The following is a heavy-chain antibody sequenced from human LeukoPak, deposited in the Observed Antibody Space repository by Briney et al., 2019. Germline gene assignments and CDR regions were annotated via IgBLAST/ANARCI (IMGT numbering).Heavy chain of an antibody. J-gene: IGHJ4*02. CDR2: IYHSGST. CDR3: ARGNDYGDYLFTY. D-gene: IGHD4-17*01. CDR1: GYSISSGYY. Sequence: SETLSLTCTVSGYSISSGYYWGWIRQPPGKGLEWIGSIYHSGSTYYNPSLKSRVTISVDTSKNQFSLKLSSVTAAGTAVYYCARGNDYGDYLFTYWGQGTLVTVSS. V-gene: IGHV4-38-2*02.